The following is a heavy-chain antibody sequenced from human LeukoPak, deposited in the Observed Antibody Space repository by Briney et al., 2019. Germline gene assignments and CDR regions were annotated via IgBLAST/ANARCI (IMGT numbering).Heavy chain of an antibody. CDR3: ARSAGYYDSSGYYDGLYFDY. CDR1: GFTFSSYD. D-gene: IGHD3-22*01. J-gene: IGHJ4*02. V-gene: IGHV3-13*01. Sequence: GGSLRLSCAASGFTFSSYDMHWARHATGKGLEWVSAICTAGDTYYPGSVKGRFTISRENAKNSLSLQMNSLRAGDTAVYYCARSAGYYDSSGYYDGLYFDYWGQGTLVTVSS. CDR2: ICTAGDT.